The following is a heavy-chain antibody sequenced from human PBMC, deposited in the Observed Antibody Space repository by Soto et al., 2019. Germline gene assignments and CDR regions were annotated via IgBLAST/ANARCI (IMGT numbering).Heavy chain of an antibody. J-gene: IGHJ4*02. CDR2: IVVGSGNT. D-gene: IGHD3-10*01. CDR1: GFTFTSSA. CDR3: AATLSPMDDTDY. Sequence: SVKVSCKASGFTFTSSAVQWVRQARGQRLEWIGWIVVGSGNTNYAQKFQERVTITRDMSTSTAYMELSSLRSEDTAVYYCAATLSPMDDTDYWGQGTLVTVSS. V-gene: IGHV1-58*01.